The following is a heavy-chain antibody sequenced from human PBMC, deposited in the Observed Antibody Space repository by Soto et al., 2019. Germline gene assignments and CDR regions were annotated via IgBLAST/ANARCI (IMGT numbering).Heavy chain of an antibody. CDR3: ARQGKYSSSWREYFDYYNGMDV. CDR2: TYYSGNT. J-gene: IGHJ6*02. Sequence: QLQLQESGPGLVKPSENLSLTCTVSGGSISSRSYYWGWIRQPPGKGLEWIGSTYYSGNTYYNPSLKSRVIISVDTSKNQFSLKLSSVTAADTAVYYCARQGKYSSSWREYFDYYNGMDVWGQGTTVTVSS. CDR1: GGSISSRSYY. D-gene: IGHD6-13*01. V-gene: IGHV4-39*01.